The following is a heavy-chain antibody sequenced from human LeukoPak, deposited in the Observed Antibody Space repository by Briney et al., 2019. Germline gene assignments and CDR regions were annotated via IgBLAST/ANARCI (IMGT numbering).Heavy chain of an antibody. CDR3: ARLLWFGESQDAFDI. CDR2: IYYSGST. J-gene: IGHJ3*02. CDR1: GGSISSYY. V-gene: IGHV4-59*08. Sequence: SGTLSLTCTVSGGSISSYYWSWIRQPPGKGLEWIGYIYYSGSTNYNPSLKSRVTISVGTSKNQFSLKLSSVTAADTAVYYCARLLWFGESQDAFDIWGQGTMVTVSS. D-gene: IGHD3-10*01.